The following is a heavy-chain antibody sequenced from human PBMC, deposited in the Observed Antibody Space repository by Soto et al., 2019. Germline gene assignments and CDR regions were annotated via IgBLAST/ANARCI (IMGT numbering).Heavy chain of an antibody. Sequence: ASVKVSCKASGYTFTSYYMHWVRQAPGQGLEWMGIINPSGGSTSYAQKFQGRVTMTRDTSTSTVYMELSSLRSEDTAVYYCARARYCSGGSCYWFDPWGQGTLVTVSS. CDR1: GYTFTSYY. CDR2: INPSGGST. D-gene: IGHD2-15*01. V-gene: IGHV1-46*01. CDR3: ARARYCSGGSCYWFDP. J-gene: IGHJ5*02.